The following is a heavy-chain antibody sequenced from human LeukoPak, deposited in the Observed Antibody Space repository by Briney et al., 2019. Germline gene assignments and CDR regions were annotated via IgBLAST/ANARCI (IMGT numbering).Heavy chain of an antibody. V-gene: IGHV4-34*01. CDR3: ARGGYYYGSGSYYNVRRFDP. D-gene: IGHD3-10*01. CDR1: GGSFSGYY. J-gene: IGHJ5*02. CDR2: INHSGST. Sequence: PSETLSLTCAVYGGSFSGYYWSWIRQPPGKGLEWIGEINHSGSTNYNPSLKSRVAISVDTSKNQFSLKLSSVTAADTAVYYCARGGYYYGSGSYYNVRRFDPWGQGTLVTVSS.